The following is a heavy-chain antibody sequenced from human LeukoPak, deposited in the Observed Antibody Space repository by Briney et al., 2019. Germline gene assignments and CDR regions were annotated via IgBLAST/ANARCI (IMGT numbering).Heavy chain of an antibody. CDR1: GFTFSSYG. Sequence: GSLRLSCAASGFTFSSYGMHWVRQAPGKGLEWVAVISYDGSNKYYADSVKGRFTISRDNSKNTLYLQMNSLRAEDTAVYYCAEALGLYSGSRKAFDYWGQGTLVTVSS. CDR3: AEALGLYSGSRKAFDY. V-gene: IGHV3-30*18. D-gene: IGHD1-26*01. CDR2: ISYDGSNK. J-gene: IGHJ4*02.